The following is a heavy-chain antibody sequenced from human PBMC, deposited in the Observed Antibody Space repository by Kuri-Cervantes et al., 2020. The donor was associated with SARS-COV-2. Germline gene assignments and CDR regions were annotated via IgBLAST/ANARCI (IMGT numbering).Heavy chain of an antibody. CDR2: IDPNSGGT. J-gene: IGHJ6*02. Sequence: ASVKVSCKASGYTFTYRYLHWVRQAPGQGLEWMGWIDPNSGGTNYAQKFQGWVTMTRDTSSTGYMELSRLRSDDTAVYYCARGMVRGLIQSYYYGMDVWGQGTTVTVSS. V-gene: IGHV1-2*04. CDR3: ARGMVRGLIQSYYYGMDV. CDR1: GYTFTYRY. D-gene: IGHD3-10*01.